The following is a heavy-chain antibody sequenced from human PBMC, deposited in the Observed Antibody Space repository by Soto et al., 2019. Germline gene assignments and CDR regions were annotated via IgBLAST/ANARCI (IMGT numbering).Heavy chain of an antibody. CDR1: GYTFTSYG. CDR3: ASTQLELMGYYFDY. J-gene: IGHJ4*02. CDR2: ISAYNGNT. D-gene: IGHD1-7*01. Sequence: GASVKVSCKASGYTFTSYGISWVRQAPGQGLEWMGWISAYNGNTNYAHRLQGRVTMTTDTSTSTAYMELRSLRSDDTAVYYCASTQLELMGYYFDYWGQGTLVTVSS. V-gene: IGHV1-18*04.